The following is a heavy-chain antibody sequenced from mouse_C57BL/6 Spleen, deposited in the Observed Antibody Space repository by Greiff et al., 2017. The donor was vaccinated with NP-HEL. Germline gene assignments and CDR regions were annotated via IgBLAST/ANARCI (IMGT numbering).Heavy chain of an antibody. Sequence: EVQLQQSGTVLARPGASVKMSCKTSGYTFTSYWMHWVKQRPGQGLEWIGAIYPGNSDTSYNQKFKGKAKLTAVTSASTAYMELSSLTNEDSAVYYSTREGKMITTNYFDYWGQGTTLTVSS. CDR1: GYTFTSYW. V-gene: IGHV1-5*01. D-gene: IGHD2-4*01. J-gene: IGHJ2*01. CDR2: IYPGNSDT. CDR3: TREGKMITTNYFDY.